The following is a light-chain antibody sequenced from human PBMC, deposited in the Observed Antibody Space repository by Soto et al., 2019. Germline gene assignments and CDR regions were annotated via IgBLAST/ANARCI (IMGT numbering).Light chain of an antibody. V-gene: IGKV3-15*01. J-gene: IGKJ1*01. CDR2: SAS. Sequence: ETVSAYSSGTRSVSPGERVTLSCRASQSVDSTLAWYQQKPGQAPRLLIHSASTRATGIPARFSGSGSGTEFTLTISSLQSEDFAVYYCQQYNNWPPETFGQGTKVDIK. CDR1: QSVDST. CDR3: QQYNNWPPET.